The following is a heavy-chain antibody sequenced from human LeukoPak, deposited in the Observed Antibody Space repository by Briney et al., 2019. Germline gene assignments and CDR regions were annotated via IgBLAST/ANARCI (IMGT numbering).Heavy chain of an antibody. CDR3: ARGPYCSSTSCYFDY. CDR2: IIPIFGTA. CDR1: GGTFSSYA. D-gene: IGHD2-2*01. Sequence: SVKVSCKASGGTFSSYATSWVRQAPGQGLEWMGRIIPIFGTANYAQKFQGRVTITADKSTSTAYMELSSLRSEDTAVYYCARGPYCSSTSCYFDYWGQGTLVTVSS. V-gene: IGHV1-69*06. J-gene: IGHJ4*02.